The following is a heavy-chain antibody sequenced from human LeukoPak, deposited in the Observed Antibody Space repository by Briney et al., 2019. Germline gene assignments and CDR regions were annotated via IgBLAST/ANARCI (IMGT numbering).Heavy chain of an antibody. CDR3: GGVDY. J-gene: IGHJ4*02. CDR2: IKQDGSEK. Sequence: PGGTLRLSCAASGFTFSNYWMSWVRQAPGKGLEWVANIKQDGSEKYYVDSVKGRFTISRDNAKNSLYLQMNSLRAEDTAVYYCGGVDYWGQGTLVTVSS. CDR1: GFTFSNYW. V-gene: IGHV3-7*03.